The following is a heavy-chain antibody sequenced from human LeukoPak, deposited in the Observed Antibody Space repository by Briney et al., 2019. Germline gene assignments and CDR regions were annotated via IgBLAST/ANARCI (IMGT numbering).Heavy chain of an antibody. Sequence: PSETLSLTRTVSGGSLSSYYWSWVRQPPGAGLEGIGYIYYSGCTKYNPPLKSRVTITVDTSKNQSSLKLSSVTAADTAVYYCASLQQRHYCCYYYMDVWGKGTTVTVSS. CDR2: IYYSGCT. CDR3: ASLQQRHYCCYYYMDV. V-gene: IGHV4-59*13. D-gene: IGHD4-11*01. J-gene: IGHJ6*03. CDR1: GGSLSSYY.